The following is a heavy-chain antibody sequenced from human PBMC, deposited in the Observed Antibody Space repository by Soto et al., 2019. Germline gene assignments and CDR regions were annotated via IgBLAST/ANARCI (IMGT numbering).Heavy chain of an antibody. J-gene: IGHJ4*02. CDR2: INHSGST. V-gene: IGHV4-34*01. D-gene: IGHD5-12*01. Sequence: SETLSLTCAVYGGSFSGYYWSWIRQPPGKGLEWIGEINHSGSTNYNPSLKSRVTISVDTSKNQFSLKLSSVTAADTAVYYCARVVNSGLAFIDYWGQGTLVTVSS. CDR1: GGSFSGYY. CDR3: ARVVNSGLAFIDY.